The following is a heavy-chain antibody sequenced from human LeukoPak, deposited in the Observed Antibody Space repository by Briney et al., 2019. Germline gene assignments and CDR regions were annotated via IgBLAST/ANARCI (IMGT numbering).Heavy chain of an antibody. Sequence: SETLSLTCTVSGASISGYYCSWVRQPPGQGLEWIGYIYYSGTTTYNPSLKSRVTMSVDTSKNQFSLRLSSVTAADSAVYYCARHAPAHFDFLWGQGTLVTVSS. V-gene: IGHV4-59*08. CDR2: IYYSGTT. CDR1: GASISGYY. J-gene: IGHJ4*02. CDR3: ARHAPAHFDFL. D-gene: IGHD3-9*01.